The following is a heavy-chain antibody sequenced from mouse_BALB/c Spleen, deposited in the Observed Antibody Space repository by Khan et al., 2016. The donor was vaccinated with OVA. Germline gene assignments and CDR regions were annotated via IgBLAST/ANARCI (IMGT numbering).Heavy chain of an antibody. J-gene: IGHJ3*01. Sequence: VQLKESGAELVKPGASVKLSCTASGFNIKDTYMHWVKQRPEQGLEWIGRIDHANGYTKYDPKFQGKATIIADTSSNTAYLQLSSLTSEDTAVYYCASPNWFAYWGQGTLVTVSA. CDR2: IDHANGYT. CDR3: ASPNWFAY. CDR1: GFNIKDTY. V-gene: IGHV14-3*02.